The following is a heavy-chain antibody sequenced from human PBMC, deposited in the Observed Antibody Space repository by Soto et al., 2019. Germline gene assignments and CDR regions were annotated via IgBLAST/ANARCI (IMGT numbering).Heavy chain of an antibody. CDR3: ASPLGYCTGGSCIGY. V-gene: IGHV4-39*01. Sequence: PSETLSLTCTVSVGSISISSYYWGWIRQPPGKGLEWIGSIYYSGGTYYNPSLKRRVTISVDTSKNQFSLKLSSVTAADTAVYYCASPLGYCTGGSCIGYWGQGTMVTVSS. CDR2: IYYSGGT. J-gene: IGHJ4*02. D-gene: IGHD2-15*01. CDR1: VGSISISSYY.